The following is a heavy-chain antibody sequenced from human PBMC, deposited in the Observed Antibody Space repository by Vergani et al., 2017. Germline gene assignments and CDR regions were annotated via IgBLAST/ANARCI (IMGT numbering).Heavy chain of an antibody. CDR2: ISAYNGNT. D-gene: IGHD2-15*01. CDR1: GYTFTSYG. Sequence: QVQLVQSGAEVKKPGASVKVSCKASGYTFTSYGISWVRQAPGQGLEWMGWISAYNGNTNYAHKLQGRVTMTTDTSTSTAYMELRSLRSDDTAVYYCARDQDIVVVVAATVAFDIWGQGTMVTVSS. V-gene: IGHV1-18*04. J-gene: IGHJ3*02. CDR3: ARDQDIVVVVAATVAFDI.